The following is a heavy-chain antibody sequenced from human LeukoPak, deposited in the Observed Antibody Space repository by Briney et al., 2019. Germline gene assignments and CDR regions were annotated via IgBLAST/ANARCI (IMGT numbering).Heavy chain of an antibody. D-gene: IGHD3-3*01. V-gene: IGHV3-30*02. J-gene: IGHJ5*02. CDR2: IRYDGSNK. Sequence: PGESLRLSCAVSGFTFSSYGMHWVRQAPGKGLEWVAFIRYDGSNKYYADSVKGRFTISRDNSKNTLYLQMNSLRAEDTAVYYCAKDYFPSVPTYYDFWSGYFSWGQGTLVTVSS. CDR1: GFTFSSYG. CDR3: AKDYFPSVPTYYDFWSGYFS.